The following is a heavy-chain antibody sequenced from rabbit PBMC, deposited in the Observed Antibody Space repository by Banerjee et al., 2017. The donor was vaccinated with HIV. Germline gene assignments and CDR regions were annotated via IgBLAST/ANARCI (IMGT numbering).Heavy chain of an antibody. Sequence: QEQLVESGGGLVQPGGSLKLSCKASGFDFSSYGVSWVRRAPGKGLEWIGYIDPVFGSTYYANWVNGRFTISSHNAQNTLYLQLNSLTAADTATYFCVRDPRHYVSGWGNRLDLWGPGTLVTVS. V-gene: IGHV1S47*01. CDR1: GFDFSSYG. J-gene: IGHJ3*01. CDR2: IDPVFGST. D-gene: IGHD4-1*01. CDR3: VRDPRHYVSGWGNRLDL.